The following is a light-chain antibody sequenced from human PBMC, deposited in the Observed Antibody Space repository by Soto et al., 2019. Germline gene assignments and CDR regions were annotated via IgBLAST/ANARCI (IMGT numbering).Light chain of an antibody. CDR2: GAS. CDR1: QSVSSSY. V-gene: IGKV3-20*01. J-gene: IGKJ4*01. Sequence: EIVLTQSPGTLSLSPGERATLSCRASQSVSSSYLARYQQKPGQAPRLLIYGASSRATGIPERFSGSGSGTDFTLITSRLEPEDFAVYYCQQYGSSPTFGGGTKVEIK. CDR3: QQYGSSPT.